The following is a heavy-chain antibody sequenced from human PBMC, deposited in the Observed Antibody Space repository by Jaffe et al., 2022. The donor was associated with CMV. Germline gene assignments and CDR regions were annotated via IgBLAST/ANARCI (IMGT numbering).Heavy chain of an antibody. D-gene: IGHD2-15*01. J-gene: IGHJ5*02. Sequence: QLQLQESGPGLVKPSETLSLTCTVSGGSISSSSYYWGWIRQPPGKGLEWIGSIYYSGSTYYNPSLKSRVTISVDTSKNQFSLKLSSVTAADTAVYYCARHEWWPSGWFDPWGQGTLVTVSS. CDR3: ARHEWWPSGWFDP. V-gene: IGHV4-39*01. CDR2: IYYSGST. CDR1: GGSISSSSYY.